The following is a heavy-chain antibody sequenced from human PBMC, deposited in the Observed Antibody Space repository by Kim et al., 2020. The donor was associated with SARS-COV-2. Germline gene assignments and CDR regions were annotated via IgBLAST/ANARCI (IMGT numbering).Heavy chain of an antibody. V-gene: IGHV3-21*01. CDR3: ARVAPPPRNPGMDV. CDR1: GFSFSYYD. CDR2: ISGSSSHI. J-gene: IGHJ6*02. D-gene: IGHD3-3*02. Sequence: GGSLRLSCTASGFSFSYYDMNWVRQAPGRGLEWVSTISGSSSHIYYADSMEGRFTISRDNAKNSLYLQMNGLRAEDTAVYYCARVAPPPRNPGMDVWG.